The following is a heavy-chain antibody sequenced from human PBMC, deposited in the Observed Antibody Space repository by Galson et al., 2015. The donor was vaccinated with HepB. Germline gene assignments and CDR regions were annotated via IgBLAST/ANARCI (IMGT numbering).Heavy chain of an antibody. J-gene: IGHJ4*02. Sequence: SLRLSCAASGFTFSSYAMHWVRQAPGKGLEWVAVISYDGSNKYYADSVKGRFTISRDNSKNTLYLQMNSLRAEDTAVYYCARDEEDYWGQGTLVTVSS. CDR3: ARDEEDY. CDR2: ISYDGSNK. V-gene: IGHV3-30-3*01. CDR1: GFTFSSYA.